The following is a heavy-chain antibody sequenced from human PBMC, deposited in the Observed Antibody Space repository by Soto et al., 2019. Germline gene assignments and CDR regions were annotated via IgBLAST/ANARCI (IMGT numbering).Heavy chain of an antibody. V-gene: IGHV3-48*02. Sequence: EVQLVESGGGLVQPGGSLRLSCAASGFTFSDHSMNWVRQAPGKGLEWVTFISGASTAIYYADSAKGRFTISRDSAKNSLYLQMHSLRDEDTAIYYCARDGGAYELDYWGQGTQVTVSS. D-gene: IGHD4-17*01. CDR1: GFTFSDHS. CDR2: ISGASTAI. J-gene: IGHJ4*02. CDR3: ARDGGAYELDY.